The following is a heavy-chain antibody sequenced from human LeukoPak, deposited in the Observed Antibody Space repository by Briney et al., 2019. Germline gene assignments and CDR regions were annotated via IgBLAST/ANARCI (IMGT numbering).Heavy chain of an antibody. CDR1: GGSISGYY. CDR2: IYYSGTT. Sequence: SETLSLTCTVSGGSISGYYWIWIRQPPGKGLEWIGYIYYSGTTNYNPSLKSRVTISVDTSKNQFSLKLNSVTAADTAVYYCARGVYIAAAQYGYWGQGTLVTVSS. CDR3: ARGVYIAAAQYGY. D-gene: IGHD6-13*01. V-gene: IGHV4-59*01. J-gene: IGHJ4*02.